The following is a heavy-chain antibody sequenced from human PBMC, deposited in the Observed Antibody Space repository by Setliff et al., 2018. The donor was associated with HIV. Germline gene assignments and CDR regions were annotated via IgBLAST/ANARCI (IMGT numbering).Heavy chain of an antibody. CDR2: IYTSGST. J-gene: IGHJ2*01. CDR1: GGSVSSGSYY. Sequence: PSETLSLTCTVSGGSVSSGSYYWSWIRQPAGKGLQWIGRIYTSGSTNYNASLKSRVTISVDTSKNQFSLKLISVTAADTAVYYCARDVLGYDSTGRFDLWGRGTLVTVPQ. CDR3: ARDVLGYDSTGRFDL. D-gene: IGHD3-22*01. V-gene: IGHV4-61*02.